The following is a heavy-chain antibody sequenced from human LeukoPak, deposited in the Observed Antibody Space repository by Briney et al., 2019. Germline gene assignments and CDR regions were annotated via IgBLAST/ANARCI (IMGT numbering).Heavy chain of an antibody. Sequence: PGGSLRLSCAASGFTFSDYYMSWIRQAPGKGLEWVSYISSSGSTIYYADSVKGRFTISRDNAKNSLYLQMNSLRAEDTAVYYCARDEPDYGDSPPRDYWGQGTLVTVSS. CDR1: GFTFSDYY. D-gene: IGHD4-17*01. CDR2: ISSSGSTI. J-gene: IGHJ4*02. CDR3: ARDEPDYGDSPPRDY. V-gene: IGHV3-11*04.